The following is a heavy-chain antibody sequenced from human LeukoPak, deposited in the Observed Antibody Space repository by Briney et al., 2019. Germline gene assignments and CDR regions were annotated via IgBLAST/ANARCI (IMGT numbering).Heavy chain of an antibody. V-gene: IGHV4-34*01. D-gene: IGHD3-22*01. CDR2: INHSGST. CDR3: ARGGYYYDGTVDY. J-gene: IGHJ4*02. Sequence: SETLSLTCAVYGGSFSGYYWSWIRQPPGKGLEWIGEINHSGSTNYNPSLKSRDTISVDTSKNQFSLKLSSVTAADTAVYYCARGGYYYDGTVDYWGQGTLVTVSS. CDR1: GGSFSGYY.